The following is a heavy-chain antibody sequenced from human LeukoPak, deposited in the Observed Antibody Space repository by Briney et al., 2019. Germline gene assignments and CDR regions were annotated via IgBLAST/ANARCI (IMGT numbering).Heavy chain of an antibody. CDR2: IYYTGNT. CDR1: GGSISNYY. Sequence: SETLSLTCTVSGGSISNYYWSWIRQPPGKGLEWIGFIYYTGNTKYNPSFKSRVTISADTSKNQFSLKLTSVTAADTAEYYCARYAMAGYYFDHWGQGTLVTVSS. V-gene: IGHV4-59*01. CDR3: ARYAMAGYYFDH. D-gene: IGHD2-8*01. J-gene: IGHJ4*02.